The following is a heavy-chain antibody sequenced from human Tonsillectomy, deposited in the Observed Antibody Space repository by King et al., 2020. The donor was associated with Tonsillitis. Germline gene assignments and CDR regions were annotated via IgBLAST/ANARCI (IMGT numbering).Heavy chain of an antibody. V-gene: IGHV1-8*02. D-gene: IGHD6-13*01. CDR2: MNPNSGNT. Sequence: QLVQSGAEVKKPGASVKVSCKASGYTFTSYDINWVRQATGQGLEWMGWMNPNSGNTGYAQKFQGRVTMTRNTSISTTYMELSSLRSEDTAVYYCARGWYVQYSRSWQLDYWGQGTLVTVSS. J-gene: IGHJ4*02. CDR1: GYTFTSYD. CDR3: ARGWYVQYSRSWQLDY.